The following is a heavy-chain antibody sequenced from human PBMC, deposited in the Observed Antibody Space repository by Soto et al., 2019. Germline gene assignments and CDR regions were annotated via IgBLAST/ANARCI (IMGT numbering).Heavy chain of an antibody. CDR2: ISWNSGSI. J-gene: IGHJ6*03. CDR3: AKDTSTAPGYYYYYMDV. Sequence: ESGGGLVQPGRSLRLSCAASGFTFDDYAMHWVRQAPGKGLEWVSGISWNSGSIGYADSVKGRFTISRDNAKNSLYLQMNSLRAEDTALYYCAKDTSTAPGYYYYYMDVWGKGTTVTVSS. CDR1: GFTFDDYA. V-gene: IGHV3-9*01. D-gene: IGHD4-17*01.